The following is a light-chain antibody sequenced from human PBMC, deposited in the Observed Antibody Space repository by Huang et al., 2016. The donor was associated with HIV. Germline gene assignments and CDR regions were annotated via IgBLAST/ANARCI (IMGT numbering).Light chain of an antibody. CDR2: AAS. J-gene: IGKJ5*01. CDR1: QTINTY. Sequence: DVQMTQSPSSLSASVGDRVTITCRASQTINTYLNWYQQKPGKAPKRLIYAASTLRSGVPSRFSGSGSGRDFTLTIANLQPEDFAAYYCQQTYKTPITFGQGTRLEIK. CDR3: QQTYKTPIT. V-gene: IGKV1-39*01.